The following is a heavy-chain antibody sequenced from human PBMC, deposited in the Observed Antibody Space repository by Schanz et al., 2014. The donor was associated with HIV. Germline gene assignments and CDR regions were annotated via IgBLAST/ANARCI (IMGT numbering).Heavy chain of an antibody. CDR3: AKSTWVDN. CDR1: RFTFSDYH. D-gene: IGHD2-2*01. J-gene: IGHJ4*02. Sequence: VQLVESGGGLVQPGGSLRLSCAASRFTFSDYHMNWIRQAPGKGLEWVSYISSSGSTVYSADSVKGRFTISRDNAKNSLYLQMNSLRAEDTALYFCAKSTWVDNCGQGTLVTVSS. CDR2: ISSSGSTV. V-gene: IGHV3-11*01.